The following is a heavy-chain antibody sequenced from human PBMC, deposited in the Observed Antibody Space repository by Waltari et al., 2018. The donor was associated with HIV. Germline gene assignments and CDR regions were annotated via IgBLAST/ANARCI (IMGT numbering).Heavy chain of an antibody. CDR2: MYYSGST. V-gene: IGHV4-30-4*01. CDR1: GGSISSGDYY. D-gene: IGHD1-26*01. CDR3: ARVKIVGNWFDP. Sequence: QVQLQESGPGLVKPSQTLSLTCTVSGGSISSGDYYWSWIRQPPGKGLEWIGYMYYSGSTYSNPSLKSRVTISVDTSKNQFSLKLSSVTVADTAVYYCARVKIVGNWFDPWGQGTLVTVSS. J-gene: IGHJ5*02.